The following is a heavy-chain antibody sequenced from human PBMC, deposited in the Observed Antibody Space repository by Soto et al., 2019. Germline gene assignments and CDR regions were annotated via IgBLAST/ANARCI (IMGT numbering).Heavy chain of an antibody. CDR3: ARGDITMIVQSGAFDI. V-gene: IGHV1-69*13. CDR2: IIPIFGTA. D-gene: IGHD3-22*01. CDR1: GGTFSSYA. J-gene: IGHJ3*02. Sequence: ASVKVSCKASGGTFSSYAISWVRQAPGQGLEWMGGIIPIFGTANYAQKFQGRVTITADESTSTAYMELSSLRSEDTAVYYCARGDITMIVQSGAFDIWGQGTMVTVSS.